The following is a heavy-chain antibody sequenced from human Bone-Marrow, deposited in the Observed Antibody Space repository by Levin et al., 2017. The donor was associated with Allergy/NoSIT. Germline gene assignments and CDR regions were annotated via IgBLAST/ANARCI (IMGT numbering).Heavy chain of an antibody. D-gene: IGHD3-16*01. CDR1: GFTLSEYA. V-gene: IGHV3-23*01. CDR3: AKDYNDYSYYEMDV. Sequence: GGSLRLSCSASGFTLSEYAMTWVRQVPGKGLEWVSGISGHGGITYYADSVKGRFTISRDNAKKMVYLQMVGLRVEDTAIYYCAKDYNDYSYYEMDVWGQGTTVIVSS. CDR2: ISGHGGIT. J-gene: IGHJ6*02.